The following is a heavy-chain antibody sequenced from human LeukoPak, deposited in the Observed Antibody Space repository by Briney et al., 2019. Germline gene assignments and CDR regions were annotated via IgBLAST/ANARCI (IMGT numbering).Heavy chain of an antibody. Sequence: PGGSLRLSCAASGFTFSSYGRHWVRQAPGKGLEWVAVIWYDGSNKYYADSVKGRFTISRDDSKNTLYLQMNSLRAEDTAVYYCARVRGSPHRWIDYWGKGTLVTVSS. D-gene: IGHD3-16*01. CDR1: GFTFSSYG. CDR2: IWYDGSNK. V-gene: IGHV3-33*01. J-gene: IGHJ4*02. CDR3: ARVRGSPHRWIDY.